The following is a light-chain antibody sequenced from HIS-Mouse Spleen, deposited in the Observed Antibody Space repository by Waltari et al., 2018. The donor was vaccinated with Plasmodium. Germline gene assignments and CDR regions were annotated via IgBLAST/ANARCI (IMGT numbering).Light chain of an antibody. CDR1: QGIRSA. V-gene: IGKV1-13*02. CDR3: QQFNSYPQGT. CDR2: VAS. Sequence: AIQLTQSPSSLSASVGDRATITCRASQGIRSALDWYQQKPGKAPKLLTYVASSLEGGGPSRFSGSGSGTDFTLTISSLQPEDFATYYCQQFNSYPQGTFGQGTRLDIK. J-gene: IGKJ5*01.